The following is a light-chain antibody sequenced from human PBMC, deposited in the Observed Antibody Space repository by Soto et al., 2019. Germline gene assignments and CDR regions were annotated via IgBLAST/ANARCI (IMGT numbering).Light chain of an antibody. CDR2: AAS. V-gene: IGKV1-9*01. CDR1: QGISSY. CDR3: QQLNSYPRFA. J-gene: IGKJ3*01. Sequence: DIQLTQSPSFLSASVGDRVTITCRASQGISSYLAWYQQKPGKAPKLLIYAASTLQSGVPSRFCSSGSETEFTLAISGLQPEDLATYYCQQLNSYPRFAFGPGSKVDIK.